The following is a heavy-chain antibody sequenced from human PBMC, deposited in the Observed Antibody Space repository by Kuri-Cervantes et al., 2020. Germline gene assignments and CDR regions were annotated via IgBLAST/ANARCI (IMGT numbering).Heavy chain of an antibody. D-gene: IGHD3-22*01. V-gene: IGHV1-46*01. J-gene: IGHJ4*02. CDR2: INPSGGST. Sequence: ASVKVSCKASGGTFSSYAISWVRQAPGQGLEWMGIINPSGGSTSYAQKFQGRVTMTRDTSTSTVYMELSSLRSEDTAVYYCARGYYYDFGGDYWGQGTLVTVSS. CDR3: ARGYYYDFGGDY. CDR1: GGTFSSYA.